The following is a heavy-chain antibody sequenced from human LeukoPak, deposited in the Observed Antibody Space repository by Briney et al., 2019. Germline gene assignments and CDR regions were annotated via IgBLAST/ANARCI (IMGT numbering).Heavy chain of an antibody. Sequence: GGSLRLSRAASGFTFDDQVMHWVRQVPGKGLEWISLIGWDGGSIDYADSVKGRFTISRDNSRNSLYLQMNSLRAEDTALYYCAAAAYVDTAVDYWGQGTLVTVSS. CDR3: AAAAYVDTAVDY. D-gene: IGHD5-18*01. J-gene: IGHJ4*02. CDR1: GFTFDDQV. CDR2: IGWDGGSI. V-gene: IGHV3-43D*03.